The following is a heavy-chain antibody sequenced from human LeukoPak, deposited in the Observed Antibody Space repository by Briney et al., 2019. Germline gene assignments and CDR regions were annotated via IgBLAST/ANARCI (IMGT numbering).Heavy chain of an antibody. CDR3: AKDSPKGGSSWRGYFDY. D-gene: IGHD6-13*01. CDR1: GFTFDDYA. V-gene: IGHV3-9*01. CDR2: ISWNSGSI. J-gene: IGHJ4*02. Sequence: PGGSLRLPCAASGFTFDDYAMHWVRQAPGKGLEWVSGISWNSGSIGYADSVKGRFTISRDNAKNSLYLQMNSLRVEDTAVYYCAKDSPKGGSSWRGYFDYWGQGTLVTVSS.